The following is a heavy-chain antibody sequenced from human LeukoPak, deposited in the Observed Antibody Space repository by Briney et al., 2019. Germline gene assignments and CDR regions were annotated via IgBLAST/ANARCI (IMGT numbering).Heavy chain of an antibody. D-gene: IGHD6-13*01. CDR1: GFTFSSYE. CDR3: ARDTGSSWPDAFDI. Sequence: GGSLRLSCAASGFTFSSYEMNWVRQAPGKGLEWVSYISSSGSTIYYADSVKGRFTISRDNAKNSLYLQMNSLRAEDTAVYYCARDTGSSWPDAFDIWGQGTMVTVSS. J-gene: IGHJ3*02. CDR2: ISSSGSTI. V-gene: IGHV3-48*03.